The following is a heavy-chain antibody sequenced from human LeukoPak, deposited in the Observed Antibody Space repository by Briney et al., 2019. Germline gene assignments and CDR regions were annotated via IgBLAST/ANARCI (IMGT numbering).Heavy chain of an antibody. CDR3: ASPLTTVTTGDY. CDR1: GFTFSSYS. J-gene: IGHJ4*02. CDR2: ISSSSSYI. V-gene: IGHV3-21*01. Sequence: GGSLRLSCAASGFTFSSYSMNWVRQAPGKGLEWVSSISSSSSYIYYADSVKGRFTISRDNAKSSLYLQMNSLRAEDTAVYYCASPLTTVTTGDYWGQGTLVTISS. D-gene: IGHD4-17*01.